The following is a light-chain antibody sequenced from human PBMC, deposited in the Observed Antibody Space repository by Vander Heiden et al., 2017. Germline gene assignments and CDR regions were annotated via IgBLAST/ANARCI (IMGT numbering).Light chain of an antibody. V-gene: IGKV1-5*03. CDR1: QSVSHW. Sequence: DIQMTQSPSTLSASVGDRVTISCRASQSVSHWLAWYKEKPGKAPNLLIYQASNSQNGVPSRFNDSGSGTEFTLVISGVQPDDSATYFCQQDNSYPWTFGQGTKV. J-gene: IGKJ1*01. CDR2: QAS. CDR3: QQDNSYPWT.